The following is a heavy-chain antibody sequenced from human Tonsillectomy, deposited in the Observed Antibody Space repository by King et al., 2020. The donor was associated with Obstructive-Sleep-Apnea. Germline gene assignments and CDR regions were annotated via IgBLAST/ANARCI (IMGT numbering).Heavy chain of an antibody. CDR1: GFSFSSYC. CDR2: ISSSSSYI. D-gene: IGHD3-9*01. V-gene: IGHV3-21*01. J-gene: IGHJ6*02. CDR3: ARGDYDVLTGYYNVEPYYYYYGMDV. Sequence: VQLVESGGGLVKPGGSLRLSCAASGFSFSSYCMNWVRQAPGKGLEWVSSISSSSSYIYYADSVKGRFTISRDYAKKSVYLQMNSLRAEDTAVYYCARGDYDVLTGYYNVEPYYYYYGMDVWGQGTTVTVSS.